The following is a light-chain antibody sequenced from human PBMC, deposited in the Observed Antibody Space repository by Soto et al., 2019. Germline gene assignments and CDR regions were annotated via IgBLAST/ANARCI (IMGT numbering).Light chain of an antibody. CDR3: SSFTSINTWV. Sequence: QSALTQPASVYGSPGQSITISCTGTSSDVGGYNYVSWYQQHPGKAPKLKIYEVSKRPSGVSDRFSGSKSGNTASLTVSGLQAEDEADYYCSSFTSINTWVFGGGTKLTVL. V-gene: IGLV2-14*01. J-gene: IGLJ3*02. CDR2: EVS. CDR1: SSDVGGYNY.